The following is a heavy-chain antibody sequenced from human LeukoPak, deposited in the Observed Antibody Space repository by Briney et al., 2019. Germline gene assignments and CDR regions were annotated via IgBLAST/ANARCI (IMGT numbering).Heavy chain of an antibody. D-gene: IGHD3-10*01. V-gene: IGHV3-74*01. CDR1: GFTFRSYW. Sequence: PGGSLRLSCAASGFTFRSYWMHWVRQTPGKGLVWVSRINSDGSSTNYADSVKGRFTISRDNAKNTVYLQMNRLRAEDTAVYYCARASIYGPESCDHWGQGTLVTVSS. CDR3: ARASIYGPESCDH. J-gene: IGHJ4*02. CDR2: INSDGSST.